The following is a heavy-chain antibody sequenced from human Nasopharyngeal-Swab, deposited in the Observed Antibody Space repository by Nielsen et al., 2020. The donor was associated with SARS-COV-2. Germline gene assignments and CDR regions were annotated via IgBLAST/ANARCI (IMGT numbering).Heavy chain of an antibody. Sequence: SETLSLTCAVYGGSFSGYYWSWIRQPPGKGLEWIGEINHSGSTNYNPSLKSRVTIPVDTSKNQFSLKLSSVTAADTAVYYCARGGVAAAGTDYWGQGTLVTVSS. D-gene: IGHD6-13*01. CDR3: ARGGVAAAGTDY. J-gene: IGHJ4*02. CDR2: INHSGST. CDR1: GGSFSGYY. V-gene: IGHV4-34*01.